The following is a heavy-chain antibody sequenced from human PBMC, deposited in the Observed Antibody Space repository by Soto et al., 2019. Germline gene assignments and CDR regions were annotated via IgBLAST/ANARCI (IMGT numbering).Heavy chain of an antibody. CDR3: ASGPPAYYGVPRTVPKY. J-gene: IGHJ4*02. Sequence: QVQLVQSGAEVKKPGSSVMVSCKASGGTFSSYAISWVRQAPGQGLEWMEGIIPIFGTANYAQKFQGRVTITADESTSTAYMELSSLRSEDTAVYYCASGPPAYYGVPRTVPKYWGQGTLVTVSS. CDR1: GGTFSSYA. CDR2: IIPIFGTA. V-gene: IGHV1-69*01. D-gene: IGHD3-10*01.